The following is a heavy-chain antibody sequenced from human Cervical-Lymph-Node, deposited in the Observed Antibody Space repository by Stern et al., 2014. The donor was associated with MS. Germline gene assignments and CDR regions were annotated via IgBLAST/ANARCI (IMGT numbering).Heavy chain of an antibody. CDR1: GSTFRNYA. Sequence: VQLVESGGGAVQPGRSLRLSCGASGSTFRNYAMHWVRQAPGKGLEWVAAISPDGGTKEYVDSVKGRFTVSRDNSQNTLYLQMNSLRAEDTAVYYCARKRPYYYYGMDVWGQGTTVIVSS. J-gene: IGHJ6*02. V-gene: IGHV3-30*04. CDR2: ISPDGGTK. CDR3: ARKRPYYYYGMDV.